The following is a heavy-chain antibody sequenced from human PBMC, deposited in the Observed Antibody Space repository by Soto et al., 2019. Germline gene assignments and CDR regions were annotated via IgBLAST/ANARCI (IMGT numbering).Heavy chain of an antibody. CDR3: ARDYCTSTRCYGPDY. CDR2: ISGNSDDT. Sequence: ASVKVSCEASGYTLGRFGVSWVRQAPGQGLEWMGWISGNSDDTKYAQGFQDRLTMTTDTSTTTVHMELRSLRSDDAAVYYCARDYCTSTRCYGPDYWGQGTLVTVSS. J-gene: IGHJ4*02. D-gene: IGHD2-2*01. CDR1: GYTLGRFG. V-gene: IGHV1-18*01.